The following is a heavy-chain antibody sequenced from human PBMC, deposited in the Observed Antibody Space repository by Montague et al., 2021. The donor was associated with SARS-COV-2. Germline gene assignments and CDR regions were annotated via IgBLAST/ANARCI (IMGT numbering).Heavy chain of an antibody. D-gene: IGHD5-12*01. CDR3: ARAHSGSWAHLDN. Sequence: TLSLTCTVSGGSISSGSYYWSWIRQPDGKGLEWIGRIYTSGTTDYSFSLKSRVTISVDTSKNQFSLKLTSVTAADTAVYYCARAHSGSWAHLDNWGQGSLVTVSS. V-gene: IGHV4-61*02. J-gene: IGHJ4*02. CDR1: GGSISSGSYY. CDR2: IYTSGTT.